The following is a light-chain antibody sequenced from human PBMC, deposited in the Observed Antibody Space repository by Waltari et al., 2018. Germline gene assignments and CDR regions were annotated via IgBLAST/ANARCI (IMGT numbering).Light chain of an antibody. CDR1: STDVGYYNR. V-gene: IGLV2-18*02. CDR3: SSYTTSNTFV. J-gene: IGLJ3*02. Sequence: QSALTQPPSVSGSPGQSVTIPCTGTSTDVGYYNRSSWSKQSPGPAPKVVIYEVTYRPSGVPDRFSASRSGNTASLTISGLQAEDEADYYCSSYTTSNTFVFGGGTKLTVL. CDR2: EVT.